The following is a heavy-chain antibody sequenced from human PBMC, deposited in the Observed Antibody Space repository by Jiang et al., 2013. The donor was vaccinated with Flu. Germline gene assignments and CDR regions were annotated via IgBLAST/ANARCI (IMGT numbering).Heavy chain of an antibody. V-gene: IGHV4-59*01. J-gene: IGHJ4*02. CDR1: GGSISSYY. CDR3: ARDYGDGYNLGFHY. CDR2: IYYSGST. Sequence: LLKPSETLSLTCTVSGGSISSYYWSWIRQPPGKGLEWIGYIYYSGSTNYNPSLKSRVTISVDTSKNQFSLKLSSVTAADTAVYYCARDYGDGYNLGFHYWGQGTLVTVSS. D-gene: IGHD5-24*01.